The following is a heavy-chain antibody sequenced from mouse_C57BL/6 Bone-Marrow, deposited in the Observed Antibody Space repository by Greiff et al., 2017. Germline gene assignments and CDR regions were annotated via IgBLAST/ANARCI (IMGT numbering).Heavy chain of an antibody. CDR3: ARSETTVARFAY. CDR2: IYPGDGDT. Sequence: QVQLQQSGAELVKPGASVKISCKASGYAFSSYWMNWVKQRPGKGLEWIGQIYPGDGDTNYNGKFKGKATLTADKSSSTAYMQLSSLTSEDSAVYFCARSETTVARFAYWGQGTLVTVSA. CDR1: GYAFSSYW. V-gene: IGHV1-80*01. J-gene: IGHJ3*01. D-gene: IGHD1-1*01.